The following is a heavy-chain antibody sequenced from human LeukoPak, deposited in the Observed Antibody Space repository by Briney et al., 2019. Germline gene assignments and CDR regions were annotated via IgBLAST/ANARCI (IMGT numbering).Heavy chain of an antibody. Sequence: SETLSLTCTVSGGSISSYYWSWIRQSPGKGLEWIGYIYYSGSTNYNPSLRSRVTISVDTSKNQFSLKLRSVTAADTAVYYCGRDRQYYGSGSYSGGFDRWGQGTLVTVSS. CDR2: IYYSGST. D-gene: IGHD3-10*01. CDR3: GRDRQYYGSGSYSGGFDR. V-gene: IGHV4-59*01. J-gene: IGHJ4*02. CDR1: GGSISSYY.